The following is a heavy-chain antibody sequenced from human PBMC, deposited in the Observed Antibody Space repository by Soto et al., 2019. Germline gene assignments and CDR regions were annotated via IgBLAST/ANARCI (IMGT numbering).Heavy chain of an antibody. J-gene: IGHJ4*02. CDR3: ASGYCSGGSCYGSFDY. CDR1: GGTFSSYT. CDR2: IIPILGIA. V-gene: IGHV1-69*02. Sequence: SLKVSCKASGGTFSSYTISWVRQAPGQGLEWMGRIIPILGIANYAQKFQGRVTITADKSTSTAYMELSSLRSEDTAVYYCASGYCSGGSCYGSFDYWGQGTLVTVSS. D-gene: IGHD2-15*01.